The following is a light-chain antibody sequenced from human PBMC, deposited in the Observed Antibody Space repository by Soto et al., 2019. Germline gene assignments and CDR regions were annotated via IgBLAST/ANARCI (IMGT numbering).Light chain of an antibody. CDR2: HTS. J-gene: IGKJ1*01. CDR1: QSVRHY. V-gene: IGKV3-15*01. Sequence: EIVMTQSPVTLSVSPGEGANFSCRASQSVRHYLAWYQQKPGQAPRLLIYHTSNRATGVPARFSGGGSGTEFSLSISSLQSEDFALYFCQQYDDWPRTFGQGTKVDI. CDR3: QQYDDWPRT.